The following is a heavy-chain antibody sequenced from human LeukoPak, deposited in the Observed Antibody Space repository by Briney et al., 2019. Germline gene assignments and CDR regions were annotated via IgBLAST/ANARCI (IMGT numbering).Heavy chain of an antibody. V-gene: IGHV1-69*04. J-gene: IGHJ4*02. CDR3: ARGAVVAAMGYFDY. CDR2: IIPILGIA. D-gene: IGHD2-15*01. CDR1: GGTFSSYA. Sequence: SVTVSCKASGGTFSSYAISWVRQAPGQGLEWMGRIIPILGIANYAQKFQGRVTITADKSTSTAYMELSSLRSEDTAVYYCARGAVVAAMGYFDYWGQGTLVTVSS.